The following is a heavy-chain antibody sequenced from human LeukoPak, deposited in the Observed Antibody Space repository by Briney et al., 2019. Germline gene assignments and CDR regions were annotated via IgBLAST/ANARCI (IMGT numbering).Heavy chain of an antibody. CDR3: AKTWRGRGYYGYGPSEYFYYMDV. J-gene: IGHJ6*03. Sequence: GGTLRLSCAASGFTFSSHGMNWVRQAPGKGLEWVSGISPNGVITYYADSVKGRFTISRDNSKGTVYLQMNSLRGEDTAVYYCAKTWRGRGYYGYGPSEYFYYMDVWGKGTTVTISS. CDR1: GFTFSSHG. CDR2: ISPNGVIT. V-gene: IGHV3-23*01. D-gene: IGHD3-10*01.